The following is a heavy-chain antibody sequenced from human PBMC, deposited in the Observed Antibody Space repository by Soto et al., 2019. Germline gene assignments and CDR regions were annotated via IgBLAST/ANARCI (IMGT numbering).Heavy chain of an antibody. CDR2: ISYDGRNE. CDR1: GFTFSSHG. Sequence: QVQLVESGGGVVQPGRSLRLSCAASGFTFSSHGMHWVRQAPGKGLEWLSVISYDGRNEYYTDSVKGRFTISRDNYKDTLYLQMNRLRVEDTAVYYCAKEDAGGNTIPPATDWGLGTLVTVSS. V-gene: IGHV3-30*18. D-gene: IGHD2-15*01. J-gene: IGHJ4*02. CDR3: AKEDAGGNTIPPATD.